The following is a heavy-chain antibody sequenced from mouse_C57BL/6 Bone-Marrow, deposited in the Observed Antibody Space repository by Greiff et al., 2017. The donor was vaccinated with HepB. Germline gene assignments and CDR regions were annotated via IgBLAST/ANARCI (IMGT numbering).Heavy chain of an antibody. V-gene: IGHV1-26*01. CDR1: GYTFTDYY. J-gene: IGHJ1*03. CDR3: ARGDWYFDV. Sequence: EVQLQQSGPELVKPGASVKISCKASGYTFTDYYMNWVKQSHGKSLEWIGDINPNNGGTSYNQKFKGKATLTVDKSSSTAYMALRSLTSEDSAVYYCARGDWYFDVWGTGTTVTVSS. CDR2: INPNNGGT.